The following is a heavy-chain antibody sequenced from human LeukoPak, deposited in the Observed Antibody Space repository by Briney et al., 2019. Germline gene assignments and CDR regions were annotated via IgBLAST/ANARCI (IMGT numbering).Heavy chain of an antibody. Sequence: SETLSLTCTVSGGSISSYYWSWIRQPPGKGLEWIGYIYYSGSTNYNPSLKRRVTISVDTSKNQFSLKLSSVTAADTAVYYCARDRCSGGSCFNPYFDYWGQGTLVTVSS. CDR3: ARDRCSGGSCFNPYFDY. D-gene: IGHD2-15*01. CDR1: GGSISSYY. V-gene: IGHV4-59*01. CDR2: IYYSGST. J-gene: IGHJ4*02.